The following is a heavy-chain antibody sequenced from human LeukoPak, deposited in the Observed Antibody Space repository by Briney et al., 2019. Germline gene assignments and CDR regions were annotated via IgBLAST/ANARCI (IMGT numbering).Heavy chain of an antibody. Sequence: GGSLRLSCAASGFTFSSYSMNWVRQAPGKGLEWASSISSSSSYIYYADSVKGRFTISRDNAKNSLYLQMNSLRAEDAAVYYCAREGEWSVGVSAPDYWGQGTLVTVSS. V-gene: IGHV3-21*01. D-gene: IGHD3-3*01. CDR2: ISSSSSYI. CDR3: AREGEWSVGVSAPDY. J-gene: IGHJ4*02. CDR1: GFTFSSYS.